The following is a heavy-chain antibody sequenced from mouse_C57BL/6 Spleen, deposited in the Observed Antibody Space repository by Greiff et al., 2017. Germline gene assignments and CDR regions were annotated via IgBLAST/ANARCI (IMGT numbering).Heavy chain of an antibody. V-gene: IGHV1-82*01. CDR3: AREGIPERDD. J-gene: IGHJ2*01. CDR2: IYPGDGDT. CDR1: GYAFSSSW. Sequence: VQLQQSGPELVKPGASVKISCKASGYAFSSSWMNWVKQRPGKGPEWIGRIYPGDGDTNYNGKFKGKATLTADKSSSTAYMQLSSLTSEDSAVYFCAREGIPERDDWGQGTTLTVSS.